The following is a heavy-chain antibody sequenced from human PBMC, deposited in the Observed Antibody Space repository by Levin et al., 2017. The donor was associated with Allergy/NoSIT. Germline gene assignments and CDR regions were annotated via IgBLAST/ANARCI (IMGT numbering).Heavy chain of an antibody. V-gene: IGHV3-23*01. CDR2: ISASGSGT. CDR3: AKGMGDGSYVELDY. D-gene: IGHD1-26*01. Sequence: PGGSLRLSCAASGFIFNTFGMTWVRQAPGKGLEWVSSISASGSGTYYADSVNGRFTISRDNSKDTLFLQMNSLGAEDTATYYCAKGMGDGSYVELDYWGQGTLVTVSS. CDR1: GFIFNTFG. J-gene: IGHJ4*02.